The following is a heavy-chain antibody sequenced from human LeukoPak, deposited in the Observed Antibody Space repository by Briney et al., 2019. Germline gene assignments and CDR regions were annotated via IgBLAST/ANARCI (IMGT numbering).Heavy chain of an antibody. Sequence: GGSLRLSCAASGFTVSSNYMSWVRQAPGKGLEYVSLMRSDGTTDYADSVKGRFTISRDNYKNTLYLQMNSLRAEDTAVYYCAKVLSGSYEMGYFDQRGQGTRVTVSS. CDR3: AKVLSGSYEMGYFDQ. J-gene: IGHJ4*02. CDR2: MRSDGTT. CDR1: GFTVSSNY. D-gene: IGHD1-26*01. V-gene: IGHV3-53*01.